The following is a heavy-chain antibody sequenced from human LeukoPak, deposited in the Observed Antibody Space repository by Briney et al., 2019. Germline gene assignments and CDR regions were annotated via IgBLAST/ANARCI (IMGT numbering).Heavy chain of an antibody. CDR2: ITGSGGST. Sequence: GRSLRLSCAASGFTFSRNAMSWVRQAPGKGPEWVSGITGSGGSTDSADSVKGRFTISRDNSKNTLYLQMNSLRVEDTAVYYCAKKYGQIPSFDYWGQGTLVTVSS. J-gene: IGHJ4*02. CDR3: AKKYGQIPSFDY. D-gene: IGHD2-2*01. CDR1: GFTFSRNA. V-gene: IGHV3-23*01.